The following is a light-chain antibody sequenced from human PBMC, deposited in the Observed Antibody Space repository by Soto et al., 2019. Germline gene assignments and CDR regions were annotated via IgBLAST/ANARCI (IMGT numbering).Light chain of an antibody. V-gene: IGKV3-15*01. CDR1: QSVAGSY. CDR3: QQYNNWPLT. J-gene: IGKJ4*01. CDR2: GAS. Sequence: EIMLTQSPVTLSLSPGEGATLSCRASQSVAGSYLAWYQQKPGRTPRLLIYGASTRATGIPARFSGSGSGTEFTLTISSLQSEDFAVYYCQQYNNWPLTFGGGTKVDIK.